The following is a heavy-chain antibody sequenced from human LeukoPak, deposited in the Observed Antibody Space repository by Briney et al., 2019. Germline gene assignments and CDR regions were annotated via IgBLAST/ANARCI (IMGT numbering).Heavy chain of an antibody. V-gene: IGHV4-38-2*02. CDR3: ARMDDVYYYGSRSISPGWVDP. D-gene: IGHD3-10*01. CDR1: GDSISSGNY. CDR2: INHSGST. J-gene: IGHJ5*02. Sequence: PSETLSLTCTVSGDSISSGNYWGWIRQPPGKGLEWIGEINHSGSTNYNPSLKSRVTVSVDTSKNQFSLKLTSVTAADTAVYYCARMDDVYYYGSRSISPGWVDPWGQGTLVTVSS.